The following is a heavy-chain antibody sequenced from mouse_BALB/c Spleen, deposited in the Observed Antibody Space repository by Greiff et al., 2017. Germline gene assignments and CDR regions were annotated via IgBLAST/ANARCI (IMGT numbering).Heavy chain of an antibody. V-gene: IGHV1S81*02. D-gene: IGHD1-1*01. Sequence: VQLQQSGAELVKPGASVKLSCKASGYTFTSYYMYWVKQRPGQGLEWIGGINPSNGGTNFNEKFKSKATLTVDKSSSTAYMQLSSLTSEDSAVYYCTRDYGSSYAYFDYWGQGTTLTVSS. CDR1: GYTFTSYY. CDR2: INPSNGGT. CDR3: TRDYGSSYAYFDY. J-gene: IGHJ2*01.